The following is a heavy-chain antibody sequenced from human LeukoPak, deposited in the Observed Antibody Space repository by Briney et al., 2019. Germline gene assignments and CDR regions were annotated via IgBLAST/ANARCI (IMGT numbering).Heavy chain of an antibody. Sequence: GGSLRLSCAASGFTFSSYSMNWVRQAPGKGLEWVSSISSGSSYIYYADSVKGRFTISRDNAKNSLYLQMNSLRAEDTAVYYCARGGGGSYYHLLDYWGQGTLVTVSS. J-gene: IGHJ4*02. V-gene: IGHV3-21*01. CDR3: ARGGGGSYYHLLDY. CDR1: GFTFSSYS. CDR2: ISSGSSYI. D-gene: IGHD1-26*01.